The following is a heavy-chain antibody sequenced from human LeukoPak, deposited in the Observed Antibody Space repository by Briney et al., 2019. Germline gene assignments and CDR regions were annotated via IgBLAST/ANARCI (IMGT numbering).Heavy chain of an antibody. CDR1: GFTFSSYS. V-gene: IGHV3-48*01. Sequence: GGSLRLSCAASGFTFSSYSMNWVRQAPGKGLEWVSSISSSSSIIYYADSVKGRFTISRDNAKNSLYLQMNSLRAEDTAVYYCARSLILTGYCLDYWGQGTLVTVSS. J-gene: IGHJ4*02. CDR3: ARSLILTGYCLDY. CDR2: ISSSSSII. D-gene: IGHD3-9*01.